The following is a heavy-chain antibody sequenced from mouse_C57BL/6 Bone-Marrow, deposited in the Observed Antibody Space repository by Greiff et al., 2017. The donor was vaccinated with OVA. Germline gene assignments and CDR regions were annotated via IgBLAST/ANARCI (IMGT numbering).Heavy chain of an antibody. CDR3: ARDRSYGNYWFAY. D-gene: IGHD2-1*01. Sequence: EVMLVESGGGLVKPGGSLKLSYAASGFTFSSYAMSWVRQTPEKRLEWVATISDGGSYTYYPDNVKGRFTISRDNAKNNLYLQMSHLKSEDTAMYYCARDRSYGNYWFAYWGQGTLVTVSA. J-gene: IGHJ3*01. V-gene: IGHV5-4*01. CDR2: ISDGGSYT. CDR1: GFTFSSYA.